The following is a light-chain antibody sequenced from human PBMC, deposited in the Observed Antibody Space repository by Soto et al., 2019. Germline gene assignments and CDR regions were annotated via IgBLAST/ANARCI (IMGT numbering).Light chain of an antibody. J-gene: IGLJ3*02. CDR2: DVT. V-gene: IGLV2-11*01. Sequence: QSALTQPRSVSESPGQSVTISCTGTSSDVGAYNYVSWYQQHPGKAPKLMIYDVTERPSGVPDRFYGSKSGNTASLTISGLQAEDEADYYCCSYAGSIWVFGGGTKVTVL. CDR3: CSYAGSIWV. CDR1: SSDVGAYNY.